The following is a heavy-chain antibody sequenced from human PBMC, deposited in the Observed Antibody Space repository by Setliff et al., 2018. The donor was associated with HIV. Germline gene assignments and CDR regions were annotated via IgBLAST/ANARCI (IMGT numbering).Heavy chain of an antibody. CDR1: GTSISGYY. Sequence: SETLSLTCTVSGTSISGYYWSWIRQTPGKGLEWIGYIYTSWSTNYNPSLKSRVTISVDTSKNQFSLKLSSVTAADTAVYYCARARYGDYYYYMDVWGKGTTVTVSS. J-gene: IGHJ6*03. V-gene: IGHV4-4*08. CDR3: ARARYGDYYYYMDV. D-gene: IGHD4-17*01. CDR2: IYTSWST.